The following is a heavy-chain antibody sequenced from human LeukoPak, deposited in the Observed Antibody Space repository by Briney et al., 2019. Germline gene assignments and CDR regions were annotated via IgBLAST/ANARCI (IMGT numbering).Heavy chain of an antibody. V-gene: IGHV4-4*07. D-gene: IGHD5-12*01. CDR2: IYSSGST. Sequence: SETLSLTCTVSGGPISSYYWSWIRQPAGKGLEWIGRIYSSGSTNYNPSLKSRVTMSVDISKNQCSLKLSSVTAADTAVYYCANLGYDFDYWGQGTLVTVSS. J-gene: IGHJ4*02. CDR1: GGPISSYY. CDR3: ANLGYDFDY.